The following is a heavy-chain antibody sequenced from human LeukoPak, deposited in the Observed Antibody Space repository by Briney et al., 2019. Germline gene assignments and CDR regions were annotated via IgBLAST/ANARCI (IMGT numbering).Heavy chain of an antibody. Sequence: SQTLSLTCTVSGGSISSFFWSWVRQPPGKGLEWIGYVHSSGSTKYNPSLKSRLIISVDMPKNQFSLKLRSVSVADTAVYYCARLAPGNYDILTGDPKVVFDYWGQGALVTVSS. D-gene: IGHD3-9*01. CDR2: VHSSGST. CDR1: GGSISSFF. CDR3: ARLAPGNYDILTGDPKVVFDY. V-gene: IGHV4-59*01. J-gene: IGHJ4*02.